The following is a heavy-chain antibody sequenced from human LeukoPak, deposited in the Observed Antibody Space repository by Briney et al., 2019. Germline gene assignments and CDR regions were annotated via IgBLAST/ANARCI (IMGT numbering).Heavy chain of an antibody. CDR3: ARRPPRIGYFDY. J-gene: IGHJ4*02. CDR2: IKQDGSEK. Sequence: GGSLRLSCVASGFTFSSYWMSWVRQAPGKGLEWVANIKQDGSEKYYVDSVKGRFTISRDNAKNSLYLQMNSLRAEDTAVYYCARRPPRIGYFDYWGQGTLVTVSS. CDR1: GFTFSSYW. V-gene: IGHV3-7*01. D-gene: IGHD1-14*01.